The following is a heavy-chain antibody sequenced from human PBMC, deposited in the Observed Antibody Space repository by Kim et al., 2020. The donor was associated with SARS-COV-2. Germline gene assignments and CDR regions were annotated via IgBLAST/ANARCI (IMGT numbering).Heavy chain of an antibody. V-gene: IGHV3-13*01. J-gene: IGHJ6*02. CDR3: ARRSPTRYYYYGMDV. Sequence: GSGKGRFTISRENAKNSLYLQMNSLRAGDTAVYYCARRSPTRYYYYGMDVWGQGTTVTVSS.